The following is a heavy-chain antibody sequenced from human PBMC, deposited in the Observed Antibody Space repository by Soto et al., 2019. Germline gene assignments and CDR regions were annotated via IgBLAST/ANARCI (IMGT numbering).Heavy chain of an antibody. V-gene: IGHV6-1*01. J-gene: IGHJ4*02. CDR1: GDSVARNSST. CDR2: TYYRSKWKN. D-gene: IGHD6-13*01. Sequence: PSQPLSLTGVSSGDSVARNSSTLNWVRQSPSRGLEWLGRTYYRSKWKNDYALSVNSRITINPDTSKNQLSLQLSSVTPDDKAIYYCVRGVDSSFDYWGKGTLATVSS. CDR3: VRGVDSSFDY.